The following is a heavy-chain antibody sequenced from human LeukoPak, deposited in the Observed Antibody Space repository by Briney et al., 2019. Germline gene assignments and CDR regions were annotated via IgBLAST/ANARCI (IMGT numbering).Heavy chain of an antibody. D-gene: IGHD2-8*02. J-gene: IGHJ3*01. V-gene: IGHV3-74*01. CDR1: GFTFSTYI. CDR2: INSDGSST. CDR3: ARDSTFRGTGPNV. Sequence: TGGSLRLSCAASGFTFSTYIMNWVRQAPGKGLEWVSRINSDGSSTNYADSVKGRFTISRDNAKNTLYLQVNSLRAEDTAVYYCARDSTFRGTGPNVWGQGTMVIVSS.